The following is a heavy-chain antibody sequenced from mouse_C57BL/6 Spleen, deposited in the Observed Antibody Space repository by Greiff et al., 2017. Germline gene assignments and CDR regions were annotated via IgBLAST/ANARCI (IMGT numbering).Heavy chain of an antibody. CDR1: GYSITSGYD. J-gene: IGHJ1*03. CDR3: ASTPYYGSRRGYFDV. V-gene: IGHV3-1*01. Sequence: EVKLQESGPGMVKPSQSLSLTCTVTGYSITSGYDWHWIRHFPGNKLEWMGYISYSGSTNYNPSLKSRISITHDTSKNHFFLKLDSVTTEDTATYYCASTPYYGSRRGYFDVWGTGTTVTVSS. D-gene: IGHD1-1*01. CDR2: ISYSGST.